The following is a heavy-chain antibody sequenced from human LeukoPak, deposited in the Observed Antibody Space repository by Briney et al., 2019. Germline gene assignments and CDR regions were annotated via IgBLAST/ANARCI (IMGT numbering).Heavy chain of an antibody. J-gene: IGHJ6*02. Sequence: PSETLSLTCAVYGGSFSGYYWSWIRQPPGKGLGWIGEINHSGSTNYNPSLKSRVTISVDTSKNQFSLRLSSVTAADTAVYYCARDSNPKQQLVLIGMDVWGQGTTVTVSS. CDR1: GGSFSGYY. CDR3: ARDSNPKQQLVLIGMDV. CDR2: INHSGST. D-gene: IGHD6-13*01. V-gene: IGHV4-34*01.